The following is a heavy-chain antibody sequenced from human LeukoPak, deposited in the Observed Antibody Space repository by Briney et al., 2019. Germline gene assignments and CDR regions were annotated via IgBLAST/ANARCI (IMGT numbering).Heavy chain of an antibody. V-gene: IGHV3-30*02. J-gene: IGHJ6*03. D-gene: IGHD3-10*01. Sequence: QSGGSLRLSCAASGFTFSSYGMHWVPQAPGKGLEWVAFIRYDGSNKYYADSVKGRFTISRDNSKNTLYLQMNSLRAEDTAVYYCAKARITMVRGAAGHYYYYMDVWGKGTTVTISS. CDR2: IRYDGSNK. CDR3: AKARITMVRGAAGHYYYYMDV. CDR1: GFTFSSYG.